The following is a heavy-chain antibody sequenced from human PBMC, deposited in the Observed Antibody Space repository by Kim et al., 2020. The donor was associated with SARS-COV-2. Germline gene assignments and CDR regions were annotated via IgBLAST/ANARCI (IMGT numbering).Heavy chain of an antibody. Sequence: GGSLRLSCTASGFIFSNYGMSWVRQAPGKGLEWVSALTDSGGRTYDADSVKGRFTISRDNSKNTLYLQMYSLRVEDTAVYYCAKHWGSGTYYNFLDYWGQGTLVTVSS. CDR3: AKHWGSGTYYNFLDY. CDR1: GFIFSNYG. J-gene: IGHJ4*02. V-gene: IGHV3-23*01. D-gene: IGHD3-10*01. CDR2: LTDSGGRT.